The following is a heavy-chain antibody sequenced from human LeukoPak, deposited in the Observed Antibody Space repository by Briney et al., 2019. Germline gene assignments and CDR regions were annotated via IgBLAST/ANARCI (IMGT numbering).Heavy chain of an antibody. V-gene: IGHV3-7*04. CDR3: ARDFGPRQQLGY. Sequence: GGSLRLSCAASGFTFSSYWMNWVRQAPGKGLEWVANIEQDGGEKYYVDSVKGRFTIPRDNAKNSLYLQMNSLRAEDTAVYYCARDFGPRQQLGYWGQGTLVTVSS. D-gene: IGHD6-13*01. CDR2: IEQDGGEK. CDR1: GFTFSSYW. J-gene: IGHJ4*02.